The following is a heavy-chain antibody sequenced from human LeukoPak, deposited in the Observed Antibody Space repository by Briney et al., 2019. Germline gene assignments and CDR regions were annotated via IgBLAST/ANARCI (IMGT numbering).Heavy chain of an antibody. V-gene: IGHV3-15*01. CDR2: IKSKIDVGPT. D-gene: IGHD3-10*01. CDR1: GFIFSNAW. CDR3: TTERAVWFGELFDYYDY. J-gene: IGHJ4*02. Sequence: GGSLRLSCAASGFIFSNAWMNWVRQAPGKGLEWIGRIKSKIDVGPTDYAAPVKGRFTMSRDDSKSTLYLQMNGLKTEDTGVYYCTTERAVWFGELFDYYDYWGQGTLVTVSS.